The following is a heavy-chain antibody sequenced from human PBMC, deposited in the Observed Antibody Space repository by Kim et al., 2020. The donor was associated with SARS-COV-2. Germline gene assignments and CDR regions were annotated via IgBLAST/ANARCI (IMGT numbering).Heavy chain of an antibody. Sequence: VKGRFTISRDDSKNTAYLQMNSLKTEDTAVYYCTSTGGYCSGGSCYSGQYWGQGTLVTVSS. V-gene: IGHV3-73*01. D-gene: IGHD2-15*01. CDR3: TSTGGYCSGGSCYSGQY. J-gene: IGHJ4*02.